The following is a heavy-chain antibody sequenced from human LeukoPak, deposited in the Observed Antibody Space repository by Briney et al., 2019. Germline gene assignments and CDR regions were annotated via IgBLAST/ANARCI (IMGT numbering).Heavy chain of an antibody. D-gene: IGHD1-14*01. CDR3: ARDIEPDAFDI. Sequence: GGSLRLSCAASGFTFSSYEMNWIRQAPGKGLEWVSYISSSGRSIYYADSVKGRFTISRDIARNSLYLQMNSLRAEDTAVYYCARDIEPDAFDIWGQGTMVTVSS. CDR1: GFTFSSYE. V-gene: IGHV3-48*03. CDR2: ISSSGRSI. J-gene: IGHJ3*02.